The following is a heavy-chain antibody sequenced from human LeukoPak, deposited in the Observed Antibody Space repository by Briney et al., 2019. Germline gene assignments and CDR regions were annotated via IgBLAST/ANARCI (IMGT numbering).Heavy chain of an antibody. CDR3: ARDGSNTYYDILTGFSRWFDP. Sequence: ASVKVSCKASGYTFTSYGISWVRQAPGQGLEWMGWISAYNGNTNYAQKLQGRVTMTTDTSTSTAYMELRSLRSDDTAVYYCARDGSNTYYDILTGFSRWFDPWGQGTLVTVSS. D-gene: IGHD3-9*01. CDR2: ISAYNGNT. V-gene: IGHV1-18*01. CDR1: GYTFTSYG. J-gene: IGHJ5*02.